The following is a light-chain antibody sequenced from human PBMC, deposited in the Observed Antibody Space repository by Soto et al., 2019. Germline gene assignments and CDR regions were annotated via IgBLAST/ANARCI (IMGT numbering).Light chain of an antibody. CDR1: YDISSS. CDR3: QQYYSFPP. J-gene: IGKJ1*01. Sequence: DIQLTQSPSFLSASVEDRVTISCRASYDISSSLAWYQQEPGKPPKLLIYDSSTLQTGVPSRFTGSGSGRKFTLTISGLQFGDFATYYCQQYYSFPPFGQGTKVDIK. V-gene: IGKV1-9*01. CDR2: DSS.